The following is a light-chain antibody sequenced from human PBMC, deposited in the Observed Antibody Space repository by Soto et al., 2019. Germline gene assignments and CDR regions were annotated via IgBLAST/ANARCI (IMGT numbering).Light chain of an antibody. CDR3: AAWDDSLNAL. CDR1: SSNIGDNP. Sequence: VLTQPPSASGTPGQRITISCSGSSSNIGDNPVNWYQQLPGAAPKLLIYINDQRPSGVPDRFSGSKSGTSASLAISGLQPEDEADYYCAAWDDSLNALFGTGTKVTVL. CDR2: IND. J-gene: IGLJ1*01. V-gene: IGLV1-44*01.